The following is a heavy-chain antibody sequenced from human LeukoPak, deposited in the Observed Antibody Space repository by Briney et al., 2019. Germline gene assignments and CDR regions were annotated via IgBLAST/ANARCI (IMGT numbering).Heavy chain of an antibody. CDR1: GYTFTNYY. CDR2: INAGNGNT. D-gene: IGHD3-22*01. V-gene: IGHV1-3*01. J-gene: IGHJ5*02. CDR3: ARLVIRTYYDSSVHPPGVFDP. Sequence: ASVKVSCKASGYTFTNYYIHWVRQAPGQRLEWMGWINAGNGNTKYSQKFQGRVTITRDTSASTAYMELSSLRSEDTAVYYCARLVIRTYYDSSVHPPGVFDPWGQGTLVTVSS.